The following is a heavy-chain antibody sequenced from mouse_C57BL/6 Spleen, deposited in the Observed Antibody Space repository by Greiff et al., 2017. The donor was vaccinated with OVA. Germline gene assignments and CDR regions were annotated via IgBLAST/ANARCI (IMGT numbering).Heavy chain of an antibody. D-gene: IGHD4-1*01. CDR2: IDPETGGT. CDR1: GYTFTDYE. Sequence: VKLMESGAELVRPGASVTLSCKASGYTFTDYEMHWVKQTPVHGLEWIGAIDPETGGTAYNQKFKGKAILTADKSSSTAYMELRSLTSEDSAVYYCTRKLGLWYFDVWGTGTTVTVSS. CDR3: TRKLGLWYFDV. V-gene: IGHV1-15*01. J-gene: IGHJ1*03.